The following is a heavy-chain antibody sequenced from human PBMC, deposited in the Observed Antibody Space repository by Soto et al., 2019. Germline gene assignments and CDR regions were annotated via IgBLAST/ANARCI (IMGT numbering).Heavy chain of an antibody. CDR3: ANIWISELVLTPLDPS. J-gene: IGHJ5*02. CDR1: GFTFSSYG. Sequence: GGSLRLSCAASGFTFSSYGMHWVRQAPGKGLEWVAVISYDGSNKYYADSVKGRFTISRDNSKNTLYLQMNSLRAEDTAVYYCANIWISELVLTPLDPSWGQGTLVTAPQ. V-gene: IGHV3-30*18. D-gene: IGHD6-13*01. CDR2: ISYDGSNK.